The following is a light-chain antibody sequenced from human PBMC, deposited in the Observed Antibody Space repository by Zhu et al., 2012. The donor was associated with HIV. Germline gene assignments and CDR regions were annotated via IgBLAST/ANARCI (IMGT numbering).Light chain of an antibody. V-gene: IGKV1-5*03. CDR2: EAS. CDR1: QSAYKW. Sequence: DIQMTQSPSTLSASIGDRVTITCRASQSAYKWLAWYQQKPEKAPKLLIYEASILETGVPSRFSGSGSGTEFTLTISSLQSDDFATYSCQQYYTPSYNFGQGTKLQI. CDR3: QQYYTPSYN. J-gene: IGKJ2*01.